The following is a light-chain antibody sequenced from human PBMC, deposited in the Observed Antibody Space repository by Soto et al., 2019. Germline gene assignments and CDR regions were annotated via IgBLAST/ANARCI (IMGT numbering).Light chain of an antibody. CDR3: SSHTSSSSWV. J-gene: IGLJ3*02. CDR2: EVT. Sequence: SALTQPASVSGSPGQSITISCTGTSSDIGRYNFVSWYQQHPGKAPKVMIYEVTNRPSGVSNRFSGSKSGNTASLTISGLQAEDEADYYCSSHTSSSSWVFGGGTQLTVL. V-gene: IGLV2-14*01. CDR1: SSDIGRYNF.